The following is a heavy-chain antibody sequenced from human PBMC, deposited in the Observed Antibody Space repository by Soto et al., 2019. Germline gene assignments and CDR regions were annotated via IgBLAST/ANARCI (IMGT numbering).Heavy chain of an antibody. V-gene: IGHV4-39*01. Sequence: QLQLQESGPGLVKPSETLSLTCTVSGGSNSSSSYYWGWIRQPPGKGLEWIGSIYYSGSTYYNPSLKSRVTISVDTSKNQFSLKLSSVTAADTAVYYCARHNHYDFWSGYYTYFDYWGQGTLVTVSS. D-gene: IGHD3-3*01. J-gene: IGHJ4*02. CDR1: GGSNSSSSYY. CDR2: IYYSGST. CDR3: ARHNHYDFWSGYYTYFDY.